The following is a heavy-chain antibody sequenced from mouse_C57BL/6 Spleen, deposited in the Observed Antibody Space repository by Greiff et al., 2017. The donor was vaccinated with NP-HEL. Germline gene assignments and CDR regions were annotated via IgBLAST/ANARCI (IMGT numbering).Heavy chain of an antibody. D-gene: IGHD2-2*01. V-gene: IGHV1-61*01. CDR2: IYPSDSET. J-gene: IGHJ4*01. CDR1: GYTFTSYW. CDR3: AREEIYYGYDEGYYYAMDY. Sequence: QVQLQQPGAELVRPGSSVKPSCKASGYTFTSYWMDWVKQRPGQGLEWIGNIYPSDSETHYNQKFKDKATLTVDKSSSTAYMQLSSLTSEDSAVYYCAREEIYYGYDEGYYYAMDYWGQGTSVTVSS.